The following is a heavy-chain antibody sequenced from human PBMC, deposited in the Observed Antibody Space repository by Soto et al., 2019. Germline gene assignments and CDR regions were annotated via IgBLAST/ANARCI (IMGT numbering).Heavy chain of an antibody. J-gene: IGHJ4*02. V-gene: IGHV3-33*01. CDR3: ARDGQWLPRDGLRSASYFDY. CDR2: IWYDGGNK. D-gene: IGHD6-19*01. Sequence: QVQLVESGGGVVQPGRSLRLSCAASGFNFSSYVMPWVRQAPGKGLEWVAVIWYDGGNKYYAYSVKVRFTISSDNSKNTLYLQMTLLRAEDTAVYYCARDGQWLPRDGLRSASYFDYWGQGTLVTVSS. CDR1: GFNFSSYV.